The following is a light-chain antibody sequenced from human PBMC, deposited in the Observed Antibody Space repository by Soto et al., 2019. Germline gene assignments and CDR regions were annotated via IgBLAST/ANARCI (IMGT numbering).Light chain of an antibody. CDR2: EGS. CDR1: SSDLGSYNL. V-gene: IGLV2-23*03. CDR3: CSYAGSSTFVV. J-gene: IGLJ2*01. Sequence: QSALTQPASVSGSPGQSITISCTGTSSDLGSYNLVSWYQQHPGKALKLMIYEGSKRPSGVSNRFSGSKSGNTASLTISGLQAEDEADYYCCSYAGSSTFVVFGGGTKLTVL.